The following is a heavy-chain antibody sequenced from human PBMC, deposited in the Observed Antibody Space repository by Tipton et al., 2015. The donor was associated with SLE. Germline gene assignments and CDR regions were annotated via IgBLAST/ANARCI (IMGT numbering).Heavy chain of an antibody. Sequence: TLSLTCTVSGGSISSYYWSWIRQPPGKGLEWIGEINHSGSTNYNPSLKSRVTISVDTSKNQFSLKLSSVTAADTAVYYCARRQWLRPFDYWGQGTLVTVSS. CDR2: INHSGST. V-gene: IGHV4-34*01. CDR3: ARRQWLRPFDY. J-gene: IGHJ4*02. D-gene: IGHD5-12*01. CDR1: GGSISSYY.